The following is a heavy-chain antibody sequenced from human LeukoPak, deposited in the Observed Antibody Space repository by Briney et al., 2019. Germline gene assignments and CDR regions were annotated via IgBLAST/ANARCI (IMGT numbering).Heavy chain of an antibody. V-gene: IGHV4-31*03. Sequence: ASETLSLTCTVSGGSISSGGYYWSWIRQHPGKGLEWIGYIYYSGSTYYNPSLKSRVTISVDTSKNQFSLKLSSVTAADTAVYYCAGREPKDAFDIWGQGTMVTVSS. CDR1: GGSISSGGYY. CDR3: AGREPKDAFDI. J-gene: IGHJ3*02. CDR2: IYYSGST. D-gene: IGHD1-26*01.